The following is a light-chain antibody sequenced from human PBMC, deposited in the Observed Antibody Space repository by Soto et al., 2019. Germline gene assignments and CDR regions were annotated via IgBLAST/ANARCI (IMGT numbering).Light chain of an antibody. CDR1: SSDVGGYNY. V-gene: IGLV2-8*01. J-gene: IGLJ1*01. CDR3: SSYAGSNVYV. Sequence: QSALTQSSSASGSPGQSVTISCTGTSSDVGGYNYVSWYQQHPGKAPKLMIYEVSKRPSGVPDRFSGSKSGNTASLTVSGLQAEDEADYYCSSYAGSNVYVFGTGTKVTVL. CDR2: EVS.